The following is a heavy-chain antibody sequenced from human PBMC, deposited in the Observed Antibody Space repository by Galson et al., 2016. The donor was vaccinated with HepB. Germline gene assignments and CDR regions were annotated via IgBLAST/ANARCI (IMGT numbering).Heavy chain of an antibody. CDR1: GDSVSSDRAS. Sequence: CAISGDSVSSDRASWNWIRRTPSRGLEGLGKTEYRAKWLREYAPSVKGRITINPDTAKNQFSLQLTSVTPEDTAVYYCARDAYVAATGGDGFDYWGQGILVTVSS. D-gene: IGHD6-19*01. CDR3: ARDAYVAATGGDGFDY. J-gene: IGHJ4*02. V-gene: IGHV6-1*01. CDR2: TEYRAKWLR.